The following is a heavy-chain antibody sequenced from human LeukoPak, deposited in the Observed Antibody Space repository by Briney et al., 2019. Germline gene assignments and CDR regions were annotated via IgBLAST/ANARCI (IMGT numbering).Heavy chain of an antibody. D-gene: IGHD3-22*01. CDR2: IYYSGST. Sequence: SETLSLTCIVSGGSISSSSYYWGWIRQPPGKGLEWIGSIYYSGSTYYNPSLKSRVTISVDTSKNQFSLKLSSVTAAGTAVYYCARRGYDSSGYYYAYWGQGTLVTVSS. V-gene: IGHV4-39*01. CDR1: GGSISSSSYY. CDR3: ARRGYDSSGYYYAY. J-gene: IGHJ4*02.